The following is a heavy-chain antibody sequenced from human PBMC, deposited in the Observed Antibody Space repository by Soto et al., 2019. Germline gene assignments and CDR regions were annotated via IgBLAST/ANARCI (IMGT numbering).Heavy chain of an antibody. Sequence: SETLSLTCTVSGGSISSGGYYWSWIRQHPGKGLEWIGYIYYSGSTYYNPSLKSRVTISVDTPKNQFSLKLSSVTAADTAVYYCARDLGGLLDYYYGMDVWGQGTTVTVSS. CDR3: ARDLGGLLDYYYGMDV. CDR2: IYYSGST. V-gene: IGHV4-31*03. J-gene: IGHJ6*02. CDR1: GGSISSGGYY. D-gene: IGHD3-16*01.